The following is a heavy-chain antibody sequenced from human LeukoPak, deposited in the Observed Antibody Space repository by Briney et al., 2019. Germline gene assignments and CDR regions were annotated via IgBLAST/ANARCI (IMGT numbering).Heavy chain of an antibody. D-gene: IGHD3-10*01. J-gene: IGHJ4*02. CDR1: GGSFSGYY. V-gene: IGHV4-34*01. CDR3: ARRAMVRGVIIRRPFDY. Sequence: SETLSLTCAVYGGSFSGYYWSWIRQPPGKGLEWIGEINHSGSTNYNPSLKSRVTISVDTSKNQFSLKLSSVTAADTAVYYCARRAMVRGVIIRRPFDYWGQGTLVTVSS. CDR2: INHSGST.